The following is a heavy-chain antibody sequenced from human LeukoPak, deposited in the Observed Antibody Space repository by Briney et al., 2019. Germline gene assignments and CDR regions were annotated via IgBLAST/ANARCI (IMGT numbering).Heavy chain of an antibody. CDR1: GFTFSSYG. Sequence: PGRSLRLSCAASGFTFSSYGMHWVRQAPGKGLEWVAVISYDGGNKYYADSVKGRFTISRDNSKNTLYLQMNSLRAEDTAVYYCAKVPWGPSSYDSSGYFRSWYYYYYGMDVWGQGTTVTVSS. V-gene: IGHV3-30*18. CDR3: AKVPWGPSSYDSSGYFRSWYYYYYGMDV. CDR2: ISYDGGNK. J-gene: IGHJ6*02. D-gene: IGHD3-22*01.